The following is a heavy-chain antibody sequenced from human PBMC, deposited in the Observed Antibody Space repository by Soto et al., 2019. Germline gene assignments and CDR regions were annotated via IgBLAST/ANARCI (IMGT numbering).Heavy chain of an antibody. CDR1: GGSISSYY. V-gene: IGHV4-59*01. J-gene: IGHJ6*03. Sequence: SETLSLTCTVSGGSISSYYWSWIRQPPGKGLEWIGYIYYSGSTNYNPSLKSRVTISVDTSKNQFSLKLSSVTAADTAVYYCARTYYDFWSGKMGYYYYYMDVWGKGTTVTVS. CDR2: IYYSGST. CDR3: ARTYYDFWSGKMGYYYYYMDV. D-gene: IGHD3-3*01.